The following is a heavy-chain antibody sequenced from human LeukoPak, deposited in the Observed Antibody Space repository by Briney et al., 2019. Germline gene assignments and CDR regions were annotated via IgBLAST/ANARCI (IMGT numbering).Heavy chain of an antibody. CDR3: ARDEGNYYGMAFDF. J-gene: IGHJ4*02. D-gene: IGHD3-10*01. CDR1: GASISNDY. V-gene: IGHV4-59*01. Sequence: SETLSLTCTASGASISNDYWNWIRQPPEKGLEWIGYVSSRGATNYNPSLRSRATISGDTSKNQFSLRLTSVSAADTAMYFCARDEGNYYGMAFDFWGQGILVTVSS. CDR2: VSSRGAT.